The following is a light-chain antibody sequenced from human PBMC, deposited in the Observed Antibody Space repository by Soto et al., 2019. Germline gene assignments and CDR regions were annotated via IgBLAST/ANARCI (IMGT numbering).Light chain of an antibody. CDR2: DAS. V-gene: IGKV3-11*01. CDR3: QQRSNWPPIFT. Sequence: EIVLTQSPATLSLSPGERATLSCRASQSVSSYLAWYQQKPGQAPRLLIYDASNRATGIPARFSGSGSGTDCTLTISSLEPEDFAVYYCQQRSNWPPIFTFGPGTTLDIK. J-gene: IGKJ3*01. CDR1: QSVSSY.